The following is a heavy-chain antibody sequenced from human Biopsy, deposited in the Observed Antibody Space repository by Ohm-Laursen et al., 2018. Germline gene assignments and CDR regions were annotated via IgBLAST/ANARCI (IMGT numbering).Heavy chain of an antibody. D-gene: IGHD5/OR15-5a*01. CDR2: IYYSRST. CDR1: GGSISSGNDY. J-gene: IGHJ4*02. Sequence: TLSLTCTVSGGSISSGNDYWSWIRQHPGKGLEWIGYIYYSRSTYYTPSLKSRVIISLDTSKNQFSLKLSSVIAADTAVYYCARVNVDRVSTIIDWGQGTLVTVSS. V-gene: IGHV4-31*03. CDR3: ARVNVDRVSTIID.